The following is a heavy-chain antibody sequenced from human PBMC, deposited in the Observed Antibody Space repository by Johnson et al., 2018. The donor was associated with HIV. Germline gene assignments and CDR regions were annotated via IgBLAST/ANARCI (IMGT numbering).Heavy chain of an antibody. Sequence: QVQLVESGGGLVKPGGSLRLSCAASGFTFRDYYMSWIRQAPGKGLEWVSYISSSGTTIYYADSVKGRFTISRDNAKNSLYLQMNSLTAEDTALYYCAKDLSGSYRSDAFDIWGQGTMVTVSS. V-gene: IGHV3-11*01. CDR1: GFTFRDYY. CDR3: AKDLSGSYRSDAFDI. D-gene: IGHD1-26*01. J-gene: IGHJ3*02. CDR2: ISSSGTTI.